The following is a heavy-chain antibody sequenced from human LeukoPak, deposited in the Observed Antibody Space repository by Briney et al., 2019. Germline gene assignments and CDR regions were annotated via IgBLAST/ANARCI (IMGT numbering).Heavy chain of an antibody. V-gene: IGHV1-2*06. D-gene: IGHD2-15*01. CDR1: GYTFTGYY. CDR2: INPNSGGT. J-gene: IGHJ4*02. Sequence: ASVKVSCKASGYTFTGYYMHWVRQAPGQGLEWMGRINPNSGGTNYAQKFQGRVTTTRDTSISTAYMELSRLRSDDTAVYYCAREPRAYCSGGSCYSVLPVDYWGQGTLVTVSS. CDR3: AREPRAYCSGGSCYSVLPVDY.